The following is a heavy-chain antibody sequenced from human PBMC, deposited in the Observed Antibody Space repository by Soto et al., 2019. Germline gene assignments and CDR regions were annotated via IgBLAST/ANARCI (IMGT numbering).Heavy chain of an antibody. D-gene: IGHD6-25*01. Sequence: SETLSLTCAVSDGSISSGGYSWSWIRQPPGKGLEWIGYIYHSGSTYYNPSLKSRVTISRDRPKSQFSLKLSSVTAADTAVYYCARGGDYYYYGMDVWGQGTTVTVSS. CDR3: ARGGDYYYYGMDV. V-gene: IGHV4-30-2*01. J-gene: IGHJ6*02. CDR1: DGSISSGGYS. CDR2: IYHSGST.